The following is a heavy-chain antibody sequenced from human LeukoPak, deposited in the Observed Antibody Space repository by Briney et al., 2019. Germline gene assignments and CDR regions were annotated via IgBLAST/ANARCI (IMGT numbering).Heavy chain of an antibody. CDR3: ARDLGHFDY. J-gene: IGHJ4*02. CDR1: GGPISSYY. Sequence: SETLSLTCTVSGGPISSYYWSWIRQPPGKGLEWIGYIYYSGSTNYNPSLKSRVTISVDTSKNQFSLKLSSVTAADTAVYYCARDLGHFDYWGQGTLVTVSS. V-gene: IGHV4-59*01. CDR2: IYYSGST.